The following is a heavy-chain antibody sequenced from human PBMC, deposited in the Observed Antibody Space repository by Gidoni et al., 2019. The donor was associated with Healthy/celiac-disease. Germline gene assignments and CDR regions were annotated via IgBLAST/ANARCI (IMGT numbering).Heavy chain of an antibody. CDR2: IYYSGST. CDR3: ARHIAVAGRIKYYYYYGMDV. V-gene: IGHV4-39*01. J-gene: IGHJ6*02. D-gene: IGHD6-19*01. Sequence: RSIYYSGSTYYNPSLKSRVTISVDTSKNQFSLKLSSVTAADTAVYYCARHIAVAGRIKYYYYYGMDVWGQGTTVTVSS.